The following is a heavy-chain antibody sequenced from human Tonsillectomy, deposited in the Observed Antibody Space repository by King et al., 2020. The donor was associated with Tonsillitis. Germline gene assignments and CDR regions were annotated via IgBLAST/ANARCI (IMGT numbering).Heavy chain of an antibody. CDR2: IRSEPNSYTT. Sequence: VQLVESGGGLVQPGGSLRLSCAASGFTFSDHDMDWVRQAPGKGLEWVGRIRSEPNSYTTKYSASVNGRFTISRDDSRNSLYLQLNSLKTDDTAVYFCVVFRRTLAYWGQGTLVSVSS. V-gene: IGHV3-72*01. J-gene: IGHJ4*02. CDR1: GFTFSDHD. CDR3: VVFRRTLAY.